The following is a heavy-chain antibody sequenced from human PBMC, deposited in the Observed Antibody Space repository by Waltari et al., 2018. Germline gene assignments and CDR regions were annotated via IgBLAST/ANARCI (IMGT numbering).Heavy chain of an antibody. V-gene: IGHV2-26*01. CDR1: GFPLSNARLG. Sequence: QVTLKESGPVLVKPTETLTMTCTVSGFPLSNARLGVRWILQPPGKALEWLAHIFSNDEKSDSTSLKSRLTISKDTSKSQVVLTMTNMDPVDTATYYCARSTAAIHQYWFDPWGQGTLVTVSS. D-gene: IGHD2-2*01. CDR3: ARSTAAIHQYWFDP. CDR2: IFSNDEK. J-gene: IGHJ5*02.